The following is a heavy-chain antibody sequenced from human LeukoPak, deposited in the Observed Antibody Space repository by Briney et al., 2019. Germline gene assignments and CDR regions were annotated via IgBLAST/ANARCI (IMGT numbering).Heavy chain of an antibody. CDR1: GFTFSSYS. Sequence: GGSLRLSCAASGFTFSSYSMNWVRQAPGKGLEWVSSISGSSTYIYYADSAKGRFTISRDNAKNSLYLQVNSLRAEDTAVHYGARIYDYSTFDYWGQGTLVTVSS. CDR2: ISGSSTYI. D-gene: IGHD5-12*01. V-gene: IGHV3-21*01. J-gene: IGHJ4*02. CDR3: ARIYDYSTFDY.